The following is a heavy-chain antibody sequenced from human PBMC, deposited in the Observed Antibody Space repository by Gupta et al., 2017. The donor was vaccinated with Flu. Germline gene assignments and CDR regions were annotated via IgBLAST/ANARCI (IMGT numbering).Heavy chain of an antibody. V-gene: IGHV2-26*01. CDR1: DFSVNNGRMG. CDR3: ARMALGAVAGIYWYFDL. CDR2: IFSNDDK. Sequence: QVTLKESGPVLVKPTETLTLTCTVSDFSVNNGRMGVSWIRQPPGKALEWLAHIFSNDDKSYSTSLKSRLTISNDTSKSQVVLTMTNMDPVDTATYYCARMALGAVAGIYWYFDLWGRGTMVTVSS. J-gene: IGHJ2*01. D-gene: IGHD6-13*01.